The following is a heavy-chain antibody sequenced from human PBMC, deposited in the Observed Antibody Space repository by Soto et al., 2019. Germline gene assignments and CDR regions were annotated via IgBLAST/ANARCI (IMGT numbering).Heavy chain of an antibody. CDR3: ARAHYGSGSYYTHYGMDV. J-gene: IGHJ6*02. V-gene: IGHV4-34*01. D-gene: IGHD3-10*01. CDR2: INHSGST. Sequence: QVQLQQWGAGLLKPSETLSLTCAVYGGSFSGYYWSWIRQPPGKGLEWIGEINHSGSTNYNPSLKSRVTISVDTAKNQFSLKLSSVTAADTAVYYSARAHYGSGSYYTHYGMDVWGQGPTVTVSS. CDR1: GGSFSGYY.